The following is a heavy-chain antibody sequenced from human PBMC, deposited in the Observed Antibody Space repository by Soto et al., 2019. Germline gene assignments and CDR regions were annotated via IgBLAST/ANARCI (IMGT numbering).Heavy chain of an antibody. Sequence: GGSLRLSCAASGFTFSSYGMHWVRQAPGKGLEWVAVIWYDGSNKYYADSVKGRFTISRDNSKNTLYLQMNSLRAEDTAVYYCARDPFDYYYYYGMDVWGQGTTVTVSS. CDR2: IWYDGSNK. J-gene: IGHJ6*02. CDR1: GFTFSSYG. CDR3: ARDPFDYYYYYGMDV. V-gene: IGHV3-33*01.